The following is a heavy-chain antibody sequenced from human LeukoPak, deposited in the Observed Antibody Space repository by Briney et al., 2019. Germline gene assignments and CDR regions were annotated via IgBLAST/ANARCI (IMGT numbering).Heavy chain of an antibody. D-gene: IGHD3-10*01. CDR2: VTVSGGTT. V-gene: IGHV3-23*01. CDR3: AKDGGYGSGSYYPDY. Sequence: PGGSLSLSCAASELTYSSYAMQWVRQAPGKGLQWVSGVTVSGGTTYYTDSVKGRFTMSRDNSKNTLYLQMNSLRADDTAVYYCAKDGGYGSGSYYPDYWGQGTLVTVSS. CDR1: ELTYSSYA. J-gene: IGHJ4*02.